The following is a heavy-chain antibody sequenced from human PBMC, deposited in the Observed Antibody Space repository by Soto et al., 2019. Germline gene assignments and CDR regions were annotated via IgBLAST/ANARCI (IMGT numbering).Heavy chain of an antibody. V-gene: IGHV3-53*01. CDR2: IYSGGST. CDR3: ARDRYCTNGVCYFFDY. D-gene: IGHD2-8*01. CDR1: GFTVSSNH. J-gene: IGHJ4*02. Sequence: EVQLVESGGGLIQPGGSLRLSCAASGFTVSSNHMSWVRQAPGKGLEWVSVIYSGGSTNHADSVKGRFTISRDNSKNTLYLQMNSLRAEDTAVYYGARDRYCTNGVCYFFDYWGRGTLVTVSS.